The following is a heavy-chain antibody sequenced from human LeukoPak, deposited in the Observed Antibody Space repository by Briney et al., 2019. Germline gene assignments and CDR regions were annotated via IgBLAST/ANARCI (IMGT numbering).Heavy chain of an antibody. CDR2: IYYSGST. CDR3: ARAAKYCSSTSCYWSWRGYFDY. D-gene: IGHD2-2*01. Sequence: PSETLSLTCTVSGGSISSSSYYWGWIRQPPGKGLEWIGSIYYSGSTYYNPSLKSRVTISVDTSKNQFSLKLSSVTAADTAVYYCARAAKYCSSTSCYWSWRGYFDYWGQGTLVTVSS. J-gene: IGHJ4*02. CDR1: GGSISSSSYY. V-gene: IGHV4-39*07.